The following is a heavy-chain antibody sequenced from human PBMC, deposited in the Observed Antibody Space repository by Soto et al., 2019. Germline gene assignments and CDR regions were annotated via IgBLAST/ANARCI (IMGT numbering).Heavy chain of an antibody. CDR1: GFTFSSYG. J-gene: IGHJ4*02. Sequence: PGGSLRLSCAASGFTFSSYGMHWVRQAPGKGLEWVAVISYDGSNKYYADSVKGRFTISRDNSKNTLYLQMNSLRAEDTAVYYCANSHYPYSVTMVRGRFDWFDYWGQGTLVTVYS. CDR3: ANSHYPYSVTMVRGRFDWFDY. V-gene: IGHV3-30*18. CDR2: ISYDGSNK. D-gene: IGHD3-10*01.